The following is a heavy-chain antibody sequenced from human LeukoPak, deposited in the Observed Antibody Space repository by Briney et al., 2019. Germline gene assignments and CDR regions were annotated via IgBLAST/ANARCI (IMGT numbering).Heavy chain of an antibody. J-gene: IGHJ6*03. Sequence: SGGSLRLSCAASGITFSSHAMSWVRQAPGKGLEWVSLISGSGGHTYYGDSVKGRFTISRDNSTNRLYLQMNSLRPEDTAVYYRAKGGAATMRDGYNYYYSYMEVWGRGTTVTVSS. D-gene: IGHD5-24*01. V-gene: IGHV3-23*01. CDR2: ISGSGGHT. CDR1: GITFSSHA. CDR3: AKGGAATMRDGYNYYYSYMEV.